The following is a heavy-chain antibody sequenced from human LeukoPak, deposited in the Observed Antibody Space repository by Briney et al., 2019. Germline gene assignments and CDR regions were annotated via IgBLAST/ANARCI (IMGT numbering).Heavy chain of an antibody. CDR2: ISGSGGST. D-gene: IGHD3-22*01. Sequence: GGSLRLSCAASGFTFSSYAMSWVRQAPGKGLEWVSAISGSGGSTYYADSVKGRFTISRDNSKNTLYLQMNSLRAEDTAVYYCARDPRYYDSSGYSPIYYYYGMDVWGQGTTVTVSS. CDR1: GFTFSSYA. V-gene: IGHV3-23*01. CDR3: ARDPRYYDSSGYSPIYYYYGMDV. J-gene: IGHJ6*02.